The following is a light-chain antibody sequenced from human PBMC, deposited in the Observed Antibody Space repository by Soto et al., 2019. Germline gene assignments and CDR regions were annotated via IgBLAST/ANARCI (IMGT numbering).Light chain of an antibody. CDR1: NSNIGRNT. Sequence: QSVLTQPPSASGTPGQRVTISCSGSNSNIGRNTVNWYQQLPAAAPSLLIYSNNQRPSGVPDRFSGSKSGTSASLAISGLQSEDEADYYCAAWDESPNVPVFGGGTKLTVL. CDR2: SNN. J-gene: IGLJ3*02. V-gene: IGLV1-44*01. CDR3: AAWDESPNVPV.